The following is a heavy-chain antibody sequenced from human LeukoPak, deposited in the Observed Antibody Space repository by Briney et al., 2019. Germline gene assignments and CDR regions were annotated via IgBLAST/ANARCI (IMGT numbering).Heavy chain of an antibody. CDR1: GGSISGSY. Sequence: SVTLSLNCTVSGGSISGSYWNWIRQPPGKGLEWIGCIHDSGTTNYNPSFKSRVTISLHTSKNQFSLRLTSVTAADTAVYYCAIEHDGATYSNLWGQGTLVAVSS. V-gene: IGHV4-59*01. J-gene: IGHJ5*02. D-gene: IGHD5-12*01. CDR2: IHDSGTT. CDR3: AIEHDGATYSNL.